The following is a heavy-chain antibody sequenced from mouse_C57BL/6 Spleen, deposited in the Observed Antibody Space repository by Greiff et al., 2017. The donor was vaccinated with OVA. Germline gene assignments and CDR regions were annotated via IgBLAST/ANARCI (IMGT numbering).Heavy chain of an antibody. CDR2: IYPGSGST. CDR3: ARIGTTVVAGLDY. Sequence: QVQLQQPGAELVKPGASVKMSCKASGYTFTSYWITWVKQRPGQGLEWIGDIYPGSGSTNYNEKFKSKATLPVDKSSSTAYRQLRSLTAEDSAVYNCARIGTTVVAGLDYWGQGTTLTVSS. D-gene: IGHD1-1*01. J-gene: IGHJ2*01. V-gene: IGHV1-55*01. CDR1: GYTFTSYW.